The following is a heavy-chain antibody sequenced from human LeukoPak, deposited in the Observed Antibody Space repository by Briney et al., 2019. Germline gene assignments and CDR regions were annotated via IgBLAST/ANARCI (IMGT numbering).Heavy chain of an antibody. CDR1: GFTCRNYW. CDR2: IKQDGSEK. CDR3: ARGIGSSTWPLAL. V-gene: IGHV3-7*01. J-gene: IGHJ4*02. Sequence: GGSLRLSCAASGFTCRNYWMSWVRQAPGKGLEWVANIKQDGSEKHYVDSVKGRFTISRDNAKNSLYLQLNSLRAEDTAVYYCARGIGSSTWPLALWGQGTLVTVSS. D-gene: IGHD6-13*01.